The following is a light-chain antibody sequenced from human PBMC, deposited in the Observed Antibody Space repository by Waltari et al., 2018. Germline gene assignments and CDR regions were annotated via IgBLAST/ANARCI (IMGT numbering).Light chain of an antibody. CDR1: QSVSSY. J-gene: IGKJ3*01. CDR2: DAS. V-gene: IGKV3-11*01. CDR3: QQSYSTPFH. Sequence: EIVLTQSPATLSLSPGERATLSCRASQSVSSYLGWYQQTPGQAPRLLIYDASNRATGIPARFSGSGSGTDFTLTISSLEPEDFAVYYCQQSYSTPFHFGPGTQVEI.